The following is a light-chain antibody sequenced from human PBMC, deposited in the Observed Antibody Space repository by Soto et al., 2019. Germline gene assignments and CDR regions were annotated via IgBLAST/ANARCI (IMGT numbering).Light chain of an antibody. CDR3: QQRSNWLPIT. CDR1: QSVSSY. V-gene: IGKV3-11*01. CDR2: DAS. Sequence: IVLTQSPATLSLSPGERATLSCRASQSVSSYLAWYQQKPGQAPRLLIYDASNRATGIPARFSGSGSGTDFTLTISSLEPEDFAVYYCQQRSNWLPITFGQGTRLEI. J-gene: IGKJ5*01.